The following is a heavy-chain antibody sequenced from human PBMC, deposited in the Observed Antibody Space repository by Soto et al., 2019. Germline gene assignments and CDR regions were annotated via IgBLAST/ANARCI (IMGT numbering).Heavy chain of an antibody. V-gene: IGHV1-8*01. CDR2: MNPNSGNT. Sequence: ASVKVSCKASGYTFTSYDINWVRQATGQGLEWMGWMNPNSGNTGYAQKFQGRVTMTRNTSISTAYMELSSLRSEDTAVYYCARGPILRYFDWLSEGWDYYYMDVWGKGTTVTVSS. CDR3: ARGPILRYFDWLSEGWDYYYMDV. J-gene: IGHJ6*03. CDR1: GYTFTSYD. D-gene: IGHD3-9*01.